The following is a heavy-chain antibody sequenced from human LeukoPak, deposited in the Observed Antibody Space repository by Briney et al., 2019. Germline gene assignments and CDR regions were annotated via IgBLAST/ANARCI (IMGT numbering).Heavy chain of an antibody. CDR2: IFYSGDT. D-gene: IGHD5-24*01. V-gene: IGHV4-39*01. CDR1: GGSISSCDYF. J-gene: IGHJ4*02. CDR3: ARRARRPIINY. Sequence: ASETLSLTCTVSGGSISSCDYFWGWIRQPPGKGLEWIGSIFYSGDTYYNPSLKSRVTISVDTSNNQFSLKLSSVSAADTAVYYCARRARRPIINYWGQGTLVTVSS.